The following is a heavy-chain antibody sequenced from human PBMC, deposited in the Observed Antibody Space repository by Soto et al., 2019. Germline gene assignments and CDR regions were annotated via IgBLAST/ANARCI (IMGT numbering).Heavy chain of an antibody. D-gene: IGHD3-10*01. CDR2: IYYSGST. Sequence: SETLSLTCTVSGGSISSGDYYWSWIRQPPGKGLEWIGYIYYSGSTYYNPSLESRVTISVDTSKNQFSLKLSSVTAADTAVYYCARVTTMVRRIDYWGQGTLVTVSS. CDR3: ARVTTMVRRIDY. V-gene: IGHV4-30-4*01. CDR1: GGSISSGDYY. J-gene: IGHJ4*02.